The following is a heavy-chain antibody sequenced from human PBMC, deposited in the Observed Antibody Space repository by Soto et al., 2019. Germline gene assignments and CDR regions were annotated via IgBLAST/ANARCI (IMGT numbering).Heavy chain of an antibody. CDR3: ASGGWELLQDFDY. V-gene: IGHV3-30-3*01. CDR1: GFTFSSYA. D-gene: IGHD1-26*01. CDR2: ISYDGSNK. Sequence: QCGGSLRLSCAASGFTFSSYAMHWVRQAPGKGLEWVAVISYDGSNKYYADSVKGRFTISRGNSKNTLYLQMNSLRAEDTAVYYCASGGWELLQDFDYWGQGTLVTVSS. J-gene: IGHJ4*02.